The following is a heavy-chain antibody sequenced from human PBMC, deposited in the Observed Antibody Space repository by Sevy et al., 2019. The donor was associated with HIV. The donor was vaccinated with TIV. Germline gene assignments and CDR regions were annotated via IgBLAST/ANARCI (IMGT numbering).Heavy chain of an antibody. CDR3: VKDPDYDFWRGDYGMDV. V-gene: IGHV3-64D*06. CDR1: GFTFSNYA. Sequence: GGSLRLSCSASGFTFSNYAMNWVRQAPGKGLKYVSAISSDGGGTYYADSVRGRFTISRDNSKNTLYLQMRSLRVEDTAVYYCVKDPDYDFWRGDYGMDVWGQGTTVTVSS. J-gene: IGHJ6*02. CDR2: ISSDGGGT. D-gene: IGHD3-3*01.